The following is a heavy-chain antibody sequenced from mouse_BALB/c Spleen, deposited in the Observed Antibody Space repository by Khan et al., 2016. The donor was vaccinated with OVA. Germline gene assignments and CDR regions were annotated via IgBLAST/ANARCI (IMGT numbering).Heavy chain of an antibody. CDR2: IRSKANNHAT. CDR1: GFTFSDAW. Sequence: EVKLEVSGGGLVQPGGSIKLSCAASGFTFSDAWMDWVRQSPEKGLEWVAEIRSKANNHATYYSESVRGRFTISRDDSKSSVYLQMTSLRAEDTGIYYWTSKYVRYYDPMDYWGQGTPVTVSS. D-gene: IGHD3-2*02. J-gene: IGHJ4*01. V-gene: IGHV6-6*01. CDR3: TSKYVRYYDPMDY.